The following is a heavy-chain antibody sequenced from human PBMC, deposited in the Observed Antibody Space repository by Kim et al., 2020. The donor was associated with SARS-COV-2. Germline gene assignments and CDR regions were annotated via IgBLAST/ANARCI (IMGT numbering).Heavy chain of an antibody. CDR3: AREGYSSSSNGYFHH. V-gene: IGHV4-61*01. Sequence: SETLSLTCTVSGDSVISSHYYWSWIRQPPGKGLEWIAYIHYIGLTNYSPSLKSRVTISMHTSMNQFSLKLSSVTAADTAVYYCAREGYSSSSNGYFHHWGQGALVTVSS. CDR1: GDSVISSHYY. CDR2: IHYIGLT. J-gene: IGHJ1*01. D-gene: IGHD6-13*01.